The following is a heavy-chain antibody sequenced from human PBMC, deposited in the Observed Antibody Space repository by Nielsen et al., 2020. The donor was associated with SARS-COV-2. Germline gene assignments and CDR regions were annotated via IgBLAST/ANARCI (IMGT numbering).Heavy chain of an antibody. CDR3: SRDNDFGSGYYLDY. V-gene: IGHV3-66*01. J-gene: IGHJ4*02. Sequence: GGSLRLSCAASGFTVSSNYMSWVRQAPGKGLEWVSAISGDGGSTYYADSVKGRFTISRDNSKNTLYLQMNSLRAEDTAVYYCSRDNDFGSGYYLDYWGQGTLVTVSS. D-gene: IGHD3-3*01. CDR2: ISGDGGST. CDR1: GFTVSSNY.